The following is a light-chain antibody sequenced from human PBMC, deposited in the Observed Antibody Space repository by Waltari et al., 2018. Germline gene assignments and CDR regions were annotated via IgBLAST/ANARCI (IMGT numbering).Light chain of an antibody. CDR1: NSDVGGYNY. J-gene: IGLJ2*01. CDR3: SSYTSSGTLRI. CDR2: DVT. Sequence: QSVLTQPASVSGSPGQSITISCTGTNSDVGGYNYVSWYQQYPGKAPRLMLYDVTKRPSGVSNRFSGSKSGNTASLTISGLQAEDEADYYCSSYTSSGTLRIFGGGTKVTAL. V-gene: IGLV2-14*01.